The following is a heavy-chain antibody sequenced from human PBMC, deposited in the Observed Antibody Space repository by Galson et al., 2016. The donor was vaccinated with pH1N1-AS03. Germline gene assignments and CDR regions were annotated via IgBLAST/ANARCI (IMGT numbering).Heavy chain of an antibody. Sequence: SLRLSCAASGITFRSCAMSWVRQAPGKGLGWVSAISGSGGSTYYADSVKGRFTISRDNSKNTLYLQMHSLRVEDTAVYYCAKETIEGYCSAGSCYTVHFDLWGRGTLVTVSS. CDR2: ISGSGGST. V-gene: IGHV3-23*01. CDR3: AKETIEGYCSAGSCYTVHFDL. D-gene: IGHD2-15*01. J-gene: IGHJ2*01. CDR1: GITFRSCA.